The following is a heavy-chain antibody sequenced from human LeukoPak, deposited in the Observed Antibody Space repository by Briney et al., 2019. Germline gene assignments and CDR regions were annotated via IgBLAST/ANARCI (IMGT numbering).Heavy chain of an antibody. V-gene: IGHV1-18*01. CDR2: ISAYNGNT. J-gene: IGHJ4*02. CDR3: ARPGVSGYSYGYDDY. D-gene: IGHD5-18*01. Sequence: ASVKVSCKASGYTFTSYGISWVRQAPGQGLEWMGWISAYNGNTNYAQKLQGRVTMTTDTSTSTGYMELRSLRSDDTAVYYCARPGVSGYSYGYDDYWGQGTLVTVSS. CDR1: GYTFTSYG.